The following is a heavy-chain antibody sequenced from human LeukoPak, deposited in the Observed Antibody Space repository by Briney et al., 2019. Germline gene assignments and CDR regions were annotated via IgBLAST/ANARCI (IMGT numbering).Heavy chain of an antibody. CDR3: ARLSGDSSGPFDY. D-gene: IGHD3-22*01. Sequence: SETLSLTCTVSGGSICSFHWSWIRQPPGKGLEWIGYIYFSGTTKYNPSLKSRVTISVDTPNNQFSLRLRSVTAADTAVYYCARLSGDSSGPFDYWGQGTLVTVSS. CDR2: IYFSGTT. V-gene: IGHV4-59*08. CDR1: GGSICSFH. J-gene: IGHJ4*02.